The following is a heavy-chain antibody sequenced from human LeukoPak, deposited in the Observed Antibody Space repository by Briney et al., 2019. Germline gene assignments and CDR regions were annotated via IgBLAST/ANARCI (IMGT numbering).Heavy chain of an antibody. Sequence: PGGSLRLSCAASGFTFSDYYMSWIRQAPGKGLEWVSYISSSGSTIYYPGSVKGRFTISRENAKNSLYLQMNSLRAGDTAVYYCARAAYSSTWYSRYFDLWGRGTLVTVSS. CDR2: ISSSGSTI. J-gene: IGHJ2*01. CDR1: GFTFSDYY. V-gene: IGHV3-11*04. CDR3: ARAAYSSTWYSRYFDL. D-gene: IGHD6-13*01.